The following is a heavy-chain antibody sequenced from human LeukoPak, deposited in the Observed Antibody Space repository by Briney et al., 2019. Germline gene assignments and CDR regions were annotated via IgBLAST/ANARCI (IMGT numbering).Heavy chain of an antibody. Sequence: SETLSLTCAVYGGSFSGYYWSWIRQPPGKGLEWIGEINHSGSTYYNPSLKSRVTISVDTSKNRFSLKLSSVTAADTAVYYCARGDPAAIAYWGQGTLVTVSS. CDR1: GGSFSGYY. J-gene: IGHJ4*02. CDR2: INHSGST. V-gene: IGHV4-34*01. CDR3: ARGDPAAIAY. D-gene: IGHD2-2*01.